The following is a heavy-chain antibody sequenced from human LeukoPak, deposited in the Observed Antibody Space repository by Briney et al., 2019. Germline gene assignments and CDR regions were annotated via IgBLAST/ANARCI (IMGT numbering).Heavy chain of an antibody. V-gene: IGHV3-48*03. CDR1: GLTLSSYE. CDR3: ARSGYGSGWHYFDY. D-gene: IGHD6-19*01. CDR2: ICAGNSI. J-gene: IGHJ4*02. Sequence: PPGGSLRLSCAAAGLTLSSYEVNSVRQAPGKGPEWISYICAGNSIYYADSVKRRFTVSRNNAENSLFLQMKSLRAEDTAIYYCARSGYGSGWHYFDYWGQGTPVTVSS.